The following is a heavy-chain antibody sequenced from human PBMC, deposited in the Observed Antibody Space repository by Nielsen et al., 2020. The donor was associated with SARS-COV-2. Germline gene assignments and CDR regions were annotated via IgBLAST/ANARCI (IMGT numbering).Heavy chain of an antibody. J-gene: IGHJ4*02. CDR3: ARDGRDGHWGY. Sequence: SFQVSFIASLYTFPRYYMHWVRQAPGQGLEWMGIINPSGGSTSYEQKFQGRVTMTRDTSTSTVYMELSSLRSEDTAVYYCARDGRDGHWGYWGQGTLVTVSS. V-gene: IGHV1-46*01. CDR2: INPSGGST. D-gene: IGHD5-24*01. CDR1: LYTFPRYY.